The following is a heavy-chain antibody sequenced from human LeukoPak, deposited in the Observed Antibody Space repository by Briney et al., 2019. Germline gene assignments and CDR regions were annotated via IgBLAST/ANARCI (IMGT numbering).Heavy chain of an antibody. J-gene: IGHJ4*02. Sequence: GGSLRLSCAASGFTFSSYAMHWVRQAPGKGLEWVANIKQDGSEKYYVDSVKGRFTISRDNAKNSLYLQMNSLRAEDTAVYYCARGRTLYSSSWLHWGQGTLVTVSS. CDR3: ARGRTLYSSSWLH. V-gene: IGHV3-7*01. CDR1: GFTFSSYA. CDR2: IKQDGSEK. D-gene: IGHD6-13*01.